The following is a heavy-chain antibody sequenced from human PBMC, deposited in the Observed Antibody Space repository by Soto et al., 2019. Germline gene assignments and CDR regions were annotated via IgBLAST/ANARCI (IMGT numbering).Heavy chain of an antibody. J-gene: IGHJ6*03. CDR1: GYTFTSYY. CDR2: INPSGGST. D-gene: IGHD2-21*01. Sequence: GASVKVSCKASGYTFTSYYMHWVRLAPGQGLEWMGIINPSGGSTSYAQKFQGRVTMTRDTSTSTVYMELSSLRSEDTAVYYCARSVIQNYYYYYMDVWGKGTTVTVSS. CDR3: ARSVIQNYYYYYMDV. V-gene: IGHV1-46*03.